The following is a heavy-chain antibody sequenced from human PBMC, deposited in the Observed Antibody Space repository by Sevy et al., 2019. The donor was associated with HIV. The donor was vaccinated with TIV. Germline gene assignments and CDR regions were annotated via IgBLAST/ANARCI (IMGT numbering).Heavy chain of an antibody. J-gene: IGHJ5*02. Sequence: SETLSLTCTVSGASITSSLYYWSWIRQPAGKGPEWIGRIYVSESTNYNPSLKSRVSMSIDSSKYQFSLILSSVTAADTAVYYCAREFTGTTTDWFDPWGQGTLVTVSS. CDR3: AREFTGTTTDWFDP. V-gene: IGHV4-61*02. CDR1: GASITSSLYY. D-gene: IGHD3-10*01. CDR2: IYVSEST.